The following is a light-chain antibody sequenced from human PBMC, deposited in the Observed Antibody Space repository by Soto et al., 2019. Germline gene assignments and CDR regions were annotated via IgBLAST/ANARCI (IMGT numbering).Light chain of an antibody. V-gene: IGKV3-20*01. J-gene: IGKJ4*01. CDR2: DAS. CDR1: QTVRNNY. CDR3: QQFSSYPLT. Sequence: ELVLTQSQGPLSLSQGERATLSCRASQTVRNNYLAWYQQKPGQAPRLLIYDASSRATGIPDRFSGGGSGTDFTLTISRLEREDFAVYYCQQFSSYPLTFGGGTKVDIK.